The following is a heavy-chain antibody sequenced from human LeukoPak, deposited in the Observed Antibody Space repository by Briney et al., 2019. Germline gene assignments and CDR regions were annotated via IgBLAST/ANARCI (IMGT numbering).Heavy chain of an antibody. CDR2: ISGSGGST. V-gene: IGHV3-23*01. CDR1: GFTFSSYA. Sequence: GGPLRLSCAASGFTFSSYAMSWVRQAPGKGLEWVSAISGSGGSTYYADSVKGRFTISRDNSKNTLYLQMNSLRAEDTAVYYCHGGAAASRDNWFDPWGQGTLVTVSS. D-gene: IGHD6-13*01. J-gene: IGHJ5*02. CDR3: HGGAAASRDNWFDP.